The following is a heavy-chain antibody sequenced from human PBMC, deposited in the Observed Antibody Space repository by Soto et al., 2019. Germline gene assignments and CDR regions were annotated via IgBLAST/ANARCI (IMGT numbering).Heavy chain of an antibody. CDR2: IVVGSGHT. J-gene: IGHJ2*01. V-gene: IGHV1-58*01. CDR1: GFPFSSSV. CDR3: AAPDYSDYWYFDL. D-gene: IGHD4-4*01. Sequence: QMQLVQSGPEVKKPGTSVKVSCKASGFPFSSSVVQWVRQGRGQRLEWIGWIVVGSGHTKYAQKFQDRVTITREKSTRPAYLELTSLRSEDTAMYYCAAPDYSDYWYFDLWGRGTLVTVSS.